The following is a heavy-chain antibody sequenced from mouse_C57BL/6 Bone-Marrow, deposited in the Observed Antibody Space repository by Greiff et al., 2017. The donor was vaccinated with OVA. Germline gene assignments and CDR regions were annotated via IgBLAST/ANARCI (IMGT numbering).Heavy chain of an antibody. CDR2: ISYDGSN. CDR3: ARSYYGSPLGV. V-gene: IGHV3-6*01. D-gene: IGHD1-1*01. J-gene: IGHJ1*03. CDR1: GYSITSGYY. Sequence: VQLKESGPGLVKPSQSLSLTCSVTGYSITSGYYWNWIRQFPGNKLEWMGYISYDGSNNYNPSLKNRISITRDTSKNQFFLKLNSVTTEDTATYYCARSYYGSPLGVWGTGTTVTVSS.